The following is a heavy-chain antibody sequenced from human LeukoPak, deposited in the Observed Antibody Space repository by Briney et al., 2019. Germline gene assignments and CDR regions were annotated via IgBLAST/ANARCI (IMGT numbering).Heavy chain of an antibody. CDR2: INPNSGGT. J-gene: IGHJ4*02. Sequence: ASVKVSCKASAYTFTGCYLHWVRQAPGQGLEWMGWINPNSGGTNYAQKFQGRVTMTRDTSISTAYMELRRLKPDDTAVYYCASGAGCYSPDYWGQGTLVTVSS. CDR1: AYTFTGCY. V-gene: IGHV1-2*02. CDR3: ASGAGCYSPDY. D-gene: IGHD3-10*01.